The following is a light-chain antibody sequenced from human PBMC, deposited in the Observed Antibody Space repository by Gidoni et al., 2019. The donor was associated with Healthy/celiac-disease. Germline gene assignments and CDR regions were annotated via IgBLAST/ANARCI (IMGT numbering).Light chain of an antibody. CDR3: QAWDSSTVV. CDR1: NLGDKY. Sequence: SYALTTPPAVSVSPGQTASITCSGDNLGDKYACWYQQKQGPSPVLVIYQDSKRPSGIPERFSGSNSGNTATLTISGTQAMDEADYYCQAWDSSTVVFGGGTKLTVL. V-gene: IGLV3-1*01. CDR2: QDS. J-gene: IGLJ2*01.